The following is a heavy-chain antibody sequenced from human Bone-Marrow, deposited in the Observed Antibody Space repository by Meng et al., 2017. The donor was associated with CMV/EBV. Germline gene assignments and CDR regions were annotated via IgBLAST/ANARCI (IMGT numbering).Heavy chain of an antibody. CDR1: GFTFSSYE. D-gene: IGHD3-16*01. Sequence: GEYLKISCAASGFTFSSYEMNWVRQAPGKGLEWVSYISSSGSSIYYADSMKGRFNISRHHAKNSLYLQMYCLRSEDTAVYYCASVWEVFDAFDIWGQGTMVTVSS. J-gene: IGHJ3*02. CDR2: ISSSGSSI. CDR3: ASVWEVFDAFDI. V-gene: IGHV3-48*03.